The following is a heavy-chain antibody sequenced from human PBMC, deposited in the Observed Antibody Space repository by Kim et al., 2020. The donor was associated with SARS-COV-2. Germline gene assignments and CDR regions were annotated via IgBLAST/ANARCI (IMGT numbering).Heavy chain of an antibody. V-gene: IGHV4-59*11. Sequence: SETLSLTCAVSGASINSHYWNWIRQPPGKGLEWIGYIFYSGSTNYNPSLKSRVTISVDRSKNHFSLRLSSVTAADTAIYYCARDTRSSGWSTWGQGTLVTVSS. D-gene: IGHD6-19*01. CDR3: ARDTRSSGWST. J-gene: IGHJ5*02. CDR1: GASINSHY. CDR2: IFYSGST.